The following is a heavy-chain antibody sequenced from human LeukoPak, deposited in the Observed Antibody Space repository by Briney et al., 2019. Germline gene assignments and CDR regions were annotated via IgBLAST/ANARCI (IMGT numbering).Heavy chain of an antibody. CDR3: AKASGRYCSSTRCQAPLDY. D-gene: IGHD2-2*01. Sequence: GGSLRLSCAASGFTFSSYSMNWVRQAPGKGLEWVSSISSSSSYIYYADSVRGRFTISRDNSKNTLYLEMNSLRDEDTAVYYCAKASGRYCSSTRCQAPLDYWGQGTLVTVSS. J-gene: IGHJ4*02. V-gene: IGHV3-21*01. CDR1: GFTFSSYS. CDR2: ISSSSSYI.